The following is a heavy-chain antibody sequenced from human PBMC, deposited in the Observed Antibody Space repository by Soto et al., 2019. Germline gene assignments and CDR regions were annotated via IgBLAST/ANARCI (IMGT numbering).Heavy chain of an antibody. CDR2: IIPIFGTA. V-gene: IGHV1-69*06. CDR1: GGTFSSYA. D-gene: IGHD2-2*01. Sequence: SVKVSCKASGGTFSSYAISWVRQAPGQGLEWMGGIIPIFGTANYAQKFQGRVTITADKSTSTAYMELSSLRSEDTAVYYCARDNIVVVPAAMRDYYYYYYGMDVWGQGTTVTVSS. CDR3: ARDNIVVVPAAMRDYYYYYYGMDV. J-gene: IGHJ6*02.